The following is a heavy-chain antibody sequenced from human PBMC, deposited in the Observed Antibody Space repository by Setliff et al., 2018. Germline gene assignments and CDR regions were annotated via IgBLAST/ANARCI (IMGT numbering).Heavy chain of an antibody. Sequence: SETLSLTCTVSGDSISNYYWNWIRQPAGKGLEWIGRIFSGGSTTHYNPSLKSRLSMSIDTSKSQFSLRLSSVTAADTAVYYCARDDYDSGGYYYGSFDVWGQGTLVTVSS. CDR1: GDSISNYY. J-gene: IGHJ3*01. CDR2: IFSGGST. V-gene: IGHV4-4*07. D-gene: IGHD3-22*01. CDR3: ARDDYDSGGYYYGSFDV.